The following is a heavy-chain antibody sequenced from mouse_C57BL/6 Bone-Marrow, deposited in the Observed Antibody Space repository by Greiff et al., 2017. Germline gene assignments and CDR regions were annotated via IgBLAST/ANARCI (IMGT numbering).Heavy chain of an antibody. V-gene: IGHV1-31*01. J-gene: IGHJ2*01. D-gene: IGHD1-1*01. CDR2: IYPYNGVS. CDR3: ARRTTVVAFDY. CDR1: GYSFTGYY. Sequence: EVQLQESGPELVKPGASVQISCKASGYSFTGYYMHWVKQSHGTILDWIGYIYPYNGVSSYNQKFKGKATLTVDKSSSTADMELRSLTSEDSAVYYCARRTTVVAFDYGGQGTTLTVSS.